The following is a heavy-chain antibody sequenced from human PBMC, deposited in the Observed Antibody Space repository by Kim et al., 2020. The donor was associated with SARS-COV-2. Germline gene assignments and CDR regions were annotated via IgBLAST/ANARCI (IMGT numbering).Heavy chain of an antibody. D-gene: IGHD3-10*01. V-gene: IGHV1-46*01. J-gene: IGHJ4*02. CDR3: ARKELPDF. Sequence: GGKGYAQKFRGRVTMTRDTSTSTVYMELRSLRSDDTAVYFCARKELPDFWGQGTLVTVSS. CDR2: GGK.